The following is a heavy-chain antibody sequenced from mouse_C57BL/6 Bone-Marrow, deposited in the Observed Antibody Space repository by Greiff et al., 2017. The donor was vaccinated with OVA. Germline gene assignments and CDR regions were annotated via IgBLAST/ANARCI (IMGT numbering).Heavy chain of an antibody. CDR1: GYTFTSYW. Sequence: QVQLQQPGAELVRPGTSVKLSCKASGYTFTSYWLHWVKQRPGQGLEWIGVIDPSDSYTNYNQKLQGKATLTVDTSSSTAYMQLSSLTSEDSAVYYCARSPITTVVATPYRYFDVWGTGTTVTVSS. CDR3: ARSPITTVVATPYRYFDV. D-gene: IGHD1-1*01. V-gene: IGHV1-59*01. CDR2: IDPSDSYT. J-gene: IGHJ1*03.